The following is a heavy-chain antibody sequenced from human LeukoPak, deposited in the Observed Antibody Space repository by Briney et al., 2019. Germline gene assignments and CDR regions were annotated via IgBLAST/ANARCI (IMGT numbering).Heavy chain of an antibody. D-gene: IGHD6-6*01. CDR3: ARDGLYSSSSLCYFDY. CDR2: IYTSGST. Sequence: SETLSLTXTVSGGSISSGSYYWSWIRQPAGKGLEWIGRIYTSGSTNYNPSLKSRVTISVDTSKNQFSLKLSSVTAADTAVYYCARDGLYSSSSLCYFDYWGQGTLVTVSS. J-gene: IGHJ4*02. CDR1: GGSISSGSYY. V-gene: IGHV4-61*02.